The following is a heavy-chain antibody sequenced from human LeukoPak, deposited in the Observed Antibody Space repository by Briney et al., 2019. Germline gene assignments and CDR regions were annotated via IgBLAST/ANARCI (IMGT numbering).Heavy chain of an antibody. V-gene: IGHV4-59*08. CDR2: IYYTGTN. D-gene: IGHD3-10*01. CDR3: ARHTGIRSSFDY. J-gene: IGHJ4*02. Sequence: SETLSLTCTVSGGSISGNYWSWIRQSPGKRLEWIGYIYYTGTNNYNPSLRSRATMSVDTSKNQFSLNLSSVTATDTAVYYCARHTGIRSSFDYWGQGAPVTVSS. CDR1: GGSISGNY.